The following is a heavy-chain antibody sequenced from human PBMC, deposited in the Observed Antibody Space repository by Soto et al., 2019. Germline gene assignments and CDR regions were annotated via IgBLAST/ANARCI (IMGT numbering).Heavy chain of an antibody. Sequence: ASVKVSCKASGYTFTSHAMHWVRQAPGQRLEWMGWINAGNGNTKYSQKFQGRVTITRDTSASTAYMELSSLRSEDTAVYYCARDQENSGYSYGYYYYGMDVWGQGTTVTVS. CDR3: ARDQENSGYSYGYYYYGMDV. V-gene: IGHV1-3*01. J-gene: IGHJ6*02. CDR2: INAGNGNT. D-gene: IGHD5-18*01. CDR1: GYTFTSHA.